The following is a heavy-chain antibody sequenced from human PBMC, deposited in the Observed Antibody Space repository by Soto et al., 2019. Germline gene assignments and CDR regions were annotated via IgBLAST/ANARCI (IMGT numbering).Heavy chain of an antibody. CDR2: VYFSGST. J-gene: IGHJ5*02. CDR1: GGSISGGDYY. CDR3: ARRIRSGSDRFDP. V-gene: IGHV4-31*03. Sequence: QVQLQESGPGLVKPSQTLSLTCTVSGGSISGGDYYWSWIRQVPEKGLEWIGYVYFSGSTSYSYNPSLESRATISADTSENQFSLKLSSVIAADTAVYYCARRIRSGSDRFDPWGRGTLVTVSS. D-gene: IGHD2-15*01.